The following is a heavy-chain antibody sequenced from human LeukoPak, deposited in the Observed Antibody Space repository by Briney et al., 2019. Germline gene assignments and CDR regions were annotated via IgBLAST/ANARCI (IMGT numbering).Heavy chain of an antibody. CDR2: ISAYNGNT. Sequence: ASVKVSCKASGYTFTSYGISWVRQAPGQGLEWMGWISAYNGNTNYAQKLQGRVTMTTDTSTSTAYMELRSLRSDDTAVYCCARNGVYYYDFWSAYGVDYWGQGTLVTVSS. V-gene: IGHV1-18*01. CDR3: ARNGVYYYDFWSAYGVDY. CDR1: GYTFTSYG. J-gene: IGHJ4*02. D-gene: IGHD3-3*01.